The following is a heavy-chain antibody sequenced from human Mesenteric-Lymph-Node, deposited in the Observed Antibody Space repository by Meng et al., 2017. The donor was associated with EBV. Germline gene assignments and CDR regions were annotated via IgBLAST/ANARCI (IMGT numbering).Heavy chain of an antibody. CDR1: GGSISTSNW. J-gene: IGHJ4*02. D-gene: IGHD1-26*01. CDR2: IYHSGST. Sequence: QVPPQGSGPGLVKPWGTLSLTCAVSGGSISTSNWWSWVRQPPGKGLEWIGEIYHSGSTNYNPSLKTRVTMSVDKSKNQFSLNLNSVTAADTAVYYCAKDWSVGAGSGSHYWGQGTLVTVSS. CDR3: AKDWSVGAGSGSHY. V-gene: IGHV4-4*02.